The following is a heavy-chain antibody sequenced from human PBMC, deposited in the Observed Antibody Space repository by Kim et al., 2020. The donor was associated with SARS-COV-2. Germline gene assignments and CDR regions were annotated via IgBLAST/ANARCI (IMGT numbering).Heavy chain of an antibody. CDR3: AKDLRGAVTTWYYGMDV. V-gene: IGHV3-30*02. D-gene: IGHD4-17*01. J-gene: IGHJ6*02. Sequence: VKGRFTISRDNSKNTLYLQMNSLRAEDTAVYYCAKDLRGAVTTWYYGMDVWGQGTTVTVSS.